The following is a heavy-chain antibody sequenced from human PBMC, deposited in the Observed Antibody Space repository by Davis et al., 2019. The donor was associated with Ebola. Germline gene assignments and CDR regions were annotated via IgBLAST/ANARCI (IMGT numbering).Heavy chain of an antibody. V-gene: IGHV4-59*01. J-gene: IGHJ6*02. Sequence: SETLSLTCTVSGGSISSYYWSWIRQPPGKGLEWIGYIYYSGSTNYNPSLASRVTISVDTSKNQFSLKLTSVTAADTAVYYCAREGRGSSVGMDVWGQGTTVTVSS. CDR1: GGSISSYY. D-gene: IGHD3-16*01. CDR2: IYYSGST. CDR3: AREGRGSSVGMDV.